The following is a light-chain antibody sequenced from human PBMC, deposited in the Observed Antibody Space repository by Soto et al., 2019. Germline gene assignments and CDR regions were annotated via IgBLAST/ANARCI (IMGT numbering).Light chain of an antibody. CDR3: SSYTSNNTLSYV. J-gene: IGLJ1*01. CDR2: EVS. CDR1: SSDVGGYNY. Sequence: QSVLTQPASVSGSPGQSITISCTGTSSDVGGYNYVSWYQQHPGKAPKLMIFEVSNRPSGVSNRFSGSKSGNTASLTISGLQAEDEADYYCSSYTSNNTLSYVFGTGTKVTVL. V-gene: IGLV2-14*01.